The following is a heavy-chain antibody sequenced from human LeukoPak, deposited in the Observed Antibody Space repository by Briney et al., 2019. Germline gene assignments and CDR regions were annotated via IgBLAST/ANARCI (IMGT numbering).Heavy chain of an antibody. D-gene: IGHD1-26*01. V-gene: IGHV4-39*07. CDR2: MYYSSGNT. Sequence: SETLSLTCTVSGGSISSSTYYWGWIRQPPGKGLEWIGSMYYSSGNTYYNPSLKSRVTISVDNSKNQFSLRLSSVTAADTATYYCARVPSKWDNWFDPWGQGTLVTVSS. J-gene: IGHJ5*02. CDR3: ARVPSKWDNWFDP. CDR1: GGSISSSTYY.